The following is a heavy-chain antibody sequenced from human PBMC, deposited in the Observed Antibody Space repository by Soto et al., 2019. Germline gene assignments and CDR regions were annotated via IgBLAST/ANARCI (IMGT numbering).Heavy chain of an antibody. CDR3: ARGGLDRFWSGKLPRTWFYGMDV. CDR1: GGSFNDYT. CDR2: IIPFFPKT. J-gene: IGHJ6*02. Sequence: QAQLVQSGAEVKRPGSSVLLSCKASGGSFNDYTFSWVRQAPGQGLEGMGGIIPFFPKTDFAQKFQGRLTISAYRSACTVNMELRSLTSEDTAIYYCARGGLDRFWSGKLPRTWFYGMDVWGQGTTVTVAS. D-gene: IGHD3-3*01. V-gene: IGHV1-69*06.